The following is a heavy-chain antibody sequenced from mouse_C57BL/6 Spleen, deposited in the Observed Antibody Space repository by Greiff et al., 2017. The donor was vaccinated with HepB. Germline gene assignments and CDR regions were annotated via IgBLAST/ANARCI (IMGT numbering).Heavy chain of an antibody. CDR2: IDPENGDT. J-gene: IGHJ2*01. CDR1: GFNITDDY. CDR3: TTLGLGY. D-gene: IGHD4-1*01. Sequence: EVQLQQSGAELVRPGASVKLSCTASGFNITDDYMHWVKQRPEQGLEWIGWIDPENGDTEYASKFQGKATITADTSSTPAYLQLSSLTSEDTAVYYCTTLGLGYWGQGTTLTVSS. V-gene: IGHV14-4*01.